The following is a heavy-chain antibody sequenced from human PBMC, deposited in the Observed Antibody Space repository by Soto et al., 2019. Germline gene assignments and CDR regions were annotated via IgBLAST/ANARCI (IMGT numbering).Heavy chain of an antibody. CDR3: AKDMTSGVYYYYGMDV. V-gene: IGHV3-9*01. CDR1: GFIFDDYA. Sequence: EVQLVESGGGLVQPGRSLRLSCAASGFIFDDYAMHWVRQAPGKGLEWVSGISWNSGNIGYADSVKGRFTISRDNAKXXXXXQMXSLRAEDTALYYCAKDMTSGVYYYYGMDVWGQGTTVTVSS. J-gene: IGHJ6*02. CDR2: ISWNSGNI. D-gene: IGHD3-10*01.